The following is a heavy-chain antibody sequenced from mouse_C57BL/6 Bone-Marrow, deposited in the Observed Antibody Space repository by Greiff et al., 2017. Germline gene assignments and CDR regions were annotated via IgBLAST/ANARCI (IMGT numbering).Heavy chain of an antibody. Sequence: QVQLQQSGPELVKPGASVKISCKASGYAFSSSWMNWVKQRPGKGLGWIGRIYPGDGDTNYNGKFKGKATLTADKSSSTAYMQLSSLTSEDSAVYFCARLSTVVATRYAMDYWGQGTSVTVSS. CDR3: ARLSTVVATRYAMDY. CDR1: GYAFSSSW. V-gene: IGHV1-82*01. CDR2: IYPGDGDT. D-gene: IGHD1-1*01. J-gene: IGHJ4*01.